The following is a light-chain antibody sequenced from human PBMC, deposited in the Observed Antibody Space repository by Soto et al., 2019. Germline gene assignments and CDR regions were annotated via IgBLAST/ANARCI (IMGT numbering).Light chain of an antibody. Sequence: EIVMTQSPVTLSVSPGERATLSCRASQSVSSNLAWYQQKPGQAPRLLIYGASTRATGTPARFSGSGSGTEFTLTISSLQSEDFAVYYCQQYNNWGTFGQGTKVEIK. CDR3: QQYNNWGT. CDR1: QSVSSN. J-gene: IGKJ1*01. CDR2: GAS. V-gene: IGKV3-15*01.